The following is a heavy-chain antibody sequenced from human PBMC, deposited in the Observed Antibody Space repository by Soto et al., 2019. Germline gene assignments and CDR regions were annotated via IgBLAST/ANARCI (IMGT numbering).Heavy chain of an antibody. J-gene: IGHJ4*02. CDR3: ARLGLNYDFWSGYTKTLFDY. Sequence: QLQLQESGPGLVKPSETLSLTCTVSGGSISSSSYYWGWIRQPPGKGLEWIGSIYYSGSTYYNPSLKSRVTISVDTSKNQFSLKLSSVTAADTAVYYCARLGLNYDFWSGYTKTLFDYWGQGTLVTVSS. V-gene: IGHV4-39*01. D-gene: IGHD3-3*01. CDR1: GGSISSSSYY. CDR2: IYYSGST.